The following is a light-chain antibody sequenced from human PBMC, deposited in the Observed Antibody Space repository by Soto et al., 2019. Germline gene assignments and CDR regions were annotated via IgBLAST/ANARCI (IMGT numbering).Light chain of an antibody. CDR3: SSYISSSTLLYV. Sequence: QSVLTQPASVSGSPGQSITISCTGTSSDVGGYNYVSWYQQHPGKAPKLMIYEVSNRPSGVSNRFSGSKSGNTASLTISGLQAEDEADYYCSSYISSSTLLYVFGTGTKVTAL. V-gene: IGLV2-14*01. CDR1: SSDVGGYNY. CDR2: EVS. J-gene: IGLJ1*01.